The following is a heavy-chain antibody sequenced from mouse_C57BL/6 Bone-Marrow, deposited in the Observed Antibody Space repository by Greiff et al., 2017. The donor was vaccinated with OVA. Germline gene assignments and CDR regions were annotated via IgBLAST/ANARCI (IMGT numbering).Heavy chain of an antibody. CDR3: TGGGWWFAY. D-gene: IGHD2-3*01. CDR2: IRLKSDNYAT. Sequence: EVHLVESGGGLVQPGGSMKLSCVASGFTFSNYWMNWVRQSPEKGLEWVAQIRLKSDNYATHYAESVKGRFTISRDDSKSSVYLQMNNLRAEDTGIYYCTGGGWWFAYWGQGTLVTVSA. J-gene: IGHJ3*01. V-gene: IGHV6-3*01. CDR1: GFTFSNYW.